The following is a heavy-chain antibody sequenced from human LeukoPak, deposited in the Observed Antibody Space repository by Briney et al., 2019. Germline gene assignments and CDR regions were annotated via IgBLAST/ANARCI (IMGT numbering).Heavy chain of an antibody. Sequence: ASVKVSCKASGYTFTTYYMHWVRQAPGQGLEWMGIINPSSGNTSFAQKFQGRVTMTRDTSTSTVYMELSSLRSEDTAVYYCARDPWGRGYCSTTSCQNLGGNDAFDIWGQGTMVTVSS. D-gene: IGHD2-2*01. CDR3: ARDPWGRGYCSTTSCQNLGGNDAFDI. CDR2: INPSSGNT. CDR1: GYTFTTYY. J-gene: IGHJ3*02. V-gene: IGHV1-46*01.